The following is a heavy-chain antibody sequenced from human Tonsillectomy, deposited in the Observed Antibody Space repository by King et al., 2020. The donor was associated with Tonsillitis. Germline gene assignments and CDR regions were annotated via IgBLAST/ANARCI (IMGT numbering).Heavy chain of an antibody. D-gene: IGHD3-10*01. Sequence: VQLVESGGGVVQPGRSLRLSCAASGFAFSSYAIHWVRQAPGKGLEWVAVISYDGSNKYYADSVKGRFTISRDNSKNTLYLQMNSLRAEDTAVYYCARAAMVRGVLAYGMDVWGQGTTVTVSS. CDR3: ARAAMVRGVLAYGMDV. CDR1: GFAFSSYA. J-gene: IGHJ6*02. CDR2: ISYDGSNK. V-gene: IGHV3-30-3*01.